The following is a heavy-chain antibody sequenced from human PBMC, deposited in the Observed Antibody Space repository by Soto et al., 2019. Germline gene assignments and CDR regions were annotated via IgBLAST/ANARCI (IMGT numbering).Heavy chain of an antibody. V-gene: IGHV3-23*01. CDR1: GFTFSTYA. D-gene: IGHD1-1*01. J-gene: IGHJ6*02. CDR2: ISGSGGSI. CDR3: VKGYWKGDV. Sequence: EVQLLESGGGLVQPGGSLRLSCAASGFTFSTYAMNWASQAPGNGLEWVSAISGSGGSIHYADSVKGRFTISRDNSKNTLYLQMNSLRDEDTAVYHCVKGYWKGDVWGQGTTVTVSS.